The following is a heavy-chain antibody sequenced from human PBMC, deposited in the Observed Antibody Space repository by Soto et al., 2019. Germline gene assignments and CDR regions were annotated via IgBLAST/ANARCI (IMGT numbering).Heavy chain of an antibody. Sequence: PGGSLRLSCAASGFTFSSYEMNWVRQAPGKGLEWVSYISSSGSTIYYADSVKGRFTISRDNAKNSLYLQMNSLRAEDTAVYYCARDLLKHDYSNYIYYYGMDVWGQGTTVTVS. CDR3: ARDLLKHDYSNYIYYYGMDV. CDR2: ISSSGSTI. D-gene: IGHD4-4*01. V-gene: IGHV3-48*03. J-gene: IGHJ6*02. CDR1: GFTFSSYE.